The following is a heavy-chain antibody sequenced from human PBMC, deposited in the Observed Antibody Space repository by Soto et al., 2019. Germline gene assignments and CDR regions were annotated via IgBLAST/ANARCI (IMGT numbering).Heavy chain of an antibody. V-gene: IGHV3-21*01. CDR3: ARADPFNYYDSSGPTDY. Sequence: SGGSLRLSCAASGFTFSSYSMNWVRQAPGKGLEWVSSISSSSSYIYYADSVKGRFTISRDNAKNSLYLQMNSLRAEDTAVYYCARADPFNYYDSSGPTDYWGQGTLVTVSS. D-gene: IGHD3-22*01. CDR1: GFTFSSYS. J-gene: IGHJ4*02. CDR2: ISSSSSYI.